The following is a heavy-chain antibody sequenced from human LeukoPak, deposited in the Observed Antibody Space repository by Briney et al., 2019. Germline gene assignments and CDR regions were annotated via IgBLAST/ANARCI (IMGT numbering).Heavy chain of an antibody. Sequence: GASVKVSCKASGYTFSSHGNIWVRQAPGQGLEWMGWISAYNGDTNYAQKFQGRVTMTTDTSTSTAYMEVRNLRSDDTAVYYCAGRSGSYEEFDYWGQGTLVTVSS. D-gene: IGHD1-26*01. CDR1: GYTFSSHG. CDR3: AGRSGSYEEFDY. V-gene: IGHV1-18*01. J-gene: IGHJ4*02. CDR2: ISAYNGDT.